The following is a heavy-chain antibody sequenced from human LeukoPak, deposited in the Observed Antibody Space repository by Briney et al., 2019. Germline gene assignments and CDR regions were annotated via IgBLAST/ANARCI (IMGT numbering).Heavy chain of an antibody. CDR2: IRASGGST. J-gene: IGHJ1*01. CDR3: AKNRGDYDPEYFQH. Sequence: GGSLRLSCAASGFTFSSYWMHWVRQAPGKGLEWVSNIRASGGSTYYADSVKGRFTISRDNSKNTLYLQMNSLRAEDTAVYYCAKNRGDYDPEYFQHWGQGTLVTVSS. D-gene: IGHD4-17*01. V-gene: IGHV3-23*01. CDR1: GFTFSSYW.